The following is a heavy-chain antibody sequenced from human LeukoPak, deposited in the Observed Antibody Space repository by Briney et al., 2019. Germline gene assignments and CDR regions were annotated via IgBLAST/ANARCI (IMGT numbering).Heavy chain of an antibody. CDR3: ARGGGSYYSGYYFDY. CDR2: IYYSGST. Sequence: SETLSLTCTVSGGSISSYYWSWIRQPPGKGLEWIGYIYYSGSTNYNPSLKSRVTISVDTSKNQFSLELSSVTAADTAVYYCARGGGSYYSGYYFDYWGQGTLVTVSS. CDR1: GGSISSYY. J-gene: IGHJ4*02. V-gene: IGHV4-59*01. D-gene: IGHD1-26*01.